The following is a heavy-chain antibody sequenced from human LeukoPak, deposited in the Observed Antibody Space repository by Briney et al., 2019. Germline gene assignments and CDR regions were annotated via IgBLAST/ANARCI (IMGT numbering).Heavy chain of an antibody. D-gene: IGHD1-7*01. CDR1: GFTFSSYG. V-gene: IGHV3-33*01. J-gene: IGHJ5*02. Sequence: GRSLRLSCAASGFTFSSYGMHWVRQAPGKGLAWVAGIWYDGSNKYYADFVKGRFTISRDNSKNTLYLKMNSLRAEDTAVYYCARDSQVDNWNYRNWFDPWGQGTLVTVSS. CDR2: IWYDGSNK. CDR3: ARDSQVDNWNYRNWFDP.